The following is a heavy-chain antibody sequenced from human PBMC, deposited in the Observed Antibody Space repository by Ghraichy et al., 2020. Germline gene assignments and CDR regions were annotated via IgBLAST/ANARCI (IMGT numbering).Heavy chain of an antibody. D-gene: IGHD3-22*01. CDR3: ARESPPYDSSGYYYGGAFDI. V-gene: IGHV3-11*05. J-gene: IGHJ3*02. CDR2: ISSSSSYT. Sequence: GALRLSCAASGFTFSDYYMSWIRQAPGKGLEWVSYISSSSSYTNYADSVKGRFTISRDNAKNSLYLQMNSLRAEDTAVYYCARESPPYDSSGYYYGGAFDIWGQGTMVTVSS. CDR1: GFTFSDYY.